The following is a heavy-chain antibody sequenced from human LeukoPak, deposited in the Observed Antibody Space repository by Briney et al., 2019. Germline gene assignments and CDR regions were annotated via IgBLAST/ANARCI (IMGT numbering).Heavy chain of an antibody. Sequence: ASVKVSCKASGYTFTSYYMHWVRQAPGQGLEWMGIINPSGGSTSYAQKFQGGVTMTRDMSTSTVYMELSSLRSEDTAVYCCARAGRDGYNKGTLRASWFDPWGQGTLVTVSS. CDR2: INPSGGST. CDR1: GYTFTSYY. V-gene: IGHV1-46*01. CDR3: ARAGRDGYNKGTLRASWFDP. J-gene: IGHJ5*02. D-gene: IGHD5-24*01.